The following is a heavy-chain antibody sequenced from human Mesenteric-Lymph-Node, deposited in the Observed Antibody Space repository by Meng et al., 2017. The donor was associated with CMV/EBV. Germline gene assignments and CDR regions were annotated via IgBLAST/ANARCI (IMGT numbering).Heavy chain of an antibody. J-gene: IGHJ6*02. CDR1: RGGYY. CDR3: ARTRSSNYYSQDHYYGMDV. D-gene: IGHD2-2*01. V-gene: IGHV4-31*02. Sequence: RGGYYWSWIRQHPGQGLEWIGYIHYSGSTYYNPSLKSRLTISVDTSKNQFSLKLSSVTVADTAVYYCARTRSSNYYSQDHYYGMDVWGQGTTVTVSS. CDR2: IHYSGST.